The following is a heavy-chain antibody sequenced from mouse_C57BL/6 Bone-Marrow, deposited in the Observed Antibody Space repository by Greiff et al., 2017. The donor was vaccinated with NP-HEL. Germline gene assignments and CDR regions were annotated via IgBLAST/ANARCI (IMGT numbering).Heavy chain of an antibody. V-gene: IGHV1-81*01. J-gene: IGHJ3*01. Sequence: QVQLKQSGAELARPGASVKLSCKASGYTFTSYGISWVKQRTGQGLEWIGAIYPRSGNTYYNEKFKGKATLTADKSSSTAYMELRSLTSEDSAVYFCARSPDYYCSSYGLAYWGQGTLVTVSA. CDR1: GYTFTSYG. CDR3: ARSPDYYCSSYGLAY. D-gene: IGHD1-1*01. CDR2: IYPRSGNT.